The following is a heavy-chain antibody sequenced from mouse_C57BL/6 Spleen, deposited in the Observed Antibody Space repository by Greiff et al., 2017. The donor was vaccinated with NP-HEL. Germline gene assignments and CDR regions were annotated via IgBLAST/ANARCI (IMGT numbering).Heavy chain of an antibody. V-gene: IGHV5-16*01. CDR3: ARVYGSSYFDV. Sequence: EVQLVESEGGLVQPGSSMKLSCTASGFTFSDYYMAWVRQVPEKGLEWVANINYDGSSTYYLDSLKSRFIISRDNAKNILYLQMSSLKSEDTATYYCARVYGSSYFDVWGTGTTVTVSS. CDR1: GFTFSDYY. CDR2: INYDGSST. D-gene: IGHD1-1*01. J-gene: IGHJ1*03.